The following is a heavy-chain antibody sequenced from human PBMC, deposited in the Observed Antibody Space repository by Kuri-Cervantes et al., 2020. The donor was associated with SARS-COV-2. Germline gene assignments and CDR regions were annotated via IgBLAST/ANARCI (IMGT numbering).Heavy chain of an antibody. CDR1: GFNFSSYA. CDR2: ISGSGGST. V-gene: IGHV3-23*01. J-gene: IGHJ4*02. Sequence: GESLKISCAASGFNFSSYALSWVRQAPGKGLEWVSAISGSGGSTYYADSVKGRFTISRDISKNTLYLQMDSLRAEDTAVYYCAKDHTPHYDYVWGSYRLYYFDYWGQGTLVTVSS. D-gene: IGHD3-16*02. CDR3: AKDHTPHYDYVWGSYRLYYFDY.